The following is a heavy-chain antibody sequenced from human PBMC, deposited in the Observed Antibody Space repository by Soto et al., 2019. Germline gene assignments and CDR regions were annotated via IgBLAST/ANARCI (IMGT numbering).Heavy chain of an antibody. Sequence: PSETLSLTCTVSGGSISSGCYYWSWIRQHPGKGLEWIGYIYYSGSTYYNPSLKSRVTISVDTSKNQFSLKLSSVTAAETAVYYCARYTMVRGVITAYYYYGMDVWGQGTTVTVSS. V-gene: IGHV4-31*03. CDR3: ARYTMVRGVITAYYYYGMDV. J-gene: IGHJ6*02. CDR1: GGSISSGCYY. CDR2: IYYSGST. D-gene: IGHD3-10*01.